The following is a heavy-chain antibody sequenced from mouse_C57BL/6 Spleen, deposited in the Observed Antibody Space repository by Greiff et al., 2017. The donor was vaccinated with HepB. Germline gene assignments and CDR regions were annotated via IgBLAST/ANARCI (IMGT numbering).Heavy chain of an antibody. J-gene: IGHJ2*01. CDR3: ARQLRLEYFDY. CDR2: ISDGGSYT. V-gene: IGHV5-4*03. CDR1: GFTFSSYA. D-gene: IGHD3-2*02. Sequence: EVKLVESGGGLVKPGGSLKLSCAASGFTFSSYAMSWVRQTPEKRLEWVATISDGGSYTYYPDNVKGRFTISRDNAKNNLYLQMSHLKSEDTAMYYCARQLRLEYFDYWGQGTTLTVSS.